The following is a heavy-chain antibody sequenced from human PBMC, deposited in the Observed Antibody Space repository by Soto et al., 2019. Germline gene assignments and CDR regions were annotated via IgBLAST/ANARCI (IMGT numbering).Heavy chain of an antibody. J-gene: IGHJ6*02. CDR3: ASAGIVGATTGYYYYGTDV. V-gene: IGHV4-34*01. D-gene: IGHD1-26*01. CDR2: INHSGST. Sequence: PSETLSLTCAVYGGSFSGYYWSWIRQPPGKGLEWIGEINHSGSTNYNPSLKSRVTISVDTSKNQFSLKLSSVTAADTAVYYCASAGIVGATTGYYYYGTDVWGQGTTVTVSS. CDR1: GGSFSGYY.